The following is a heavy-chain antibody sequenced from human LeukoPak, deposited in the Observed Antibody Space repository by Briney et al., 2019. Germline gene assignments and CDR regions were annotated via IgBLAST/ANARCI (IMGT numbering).Heavy chain of an antibody. CDR1: GGSISSYY. D-gene: IGHD3-22*01. Sequence: SETLSLTCTVSGGSISSYYWSWIRQPPGKGLEWIGYIYYSGSTNYNPSLKSRVTISVDTSKNQFSLKLSSVTAADTAVYYCARESDDSSGYLVFDYWGQGTLVTVSS. V-gene: IGHV4-59*12. CDR2: IYYSGST. CDR3: ARESDDSSGYLVFDY. J-gene: IGHJ4*02.